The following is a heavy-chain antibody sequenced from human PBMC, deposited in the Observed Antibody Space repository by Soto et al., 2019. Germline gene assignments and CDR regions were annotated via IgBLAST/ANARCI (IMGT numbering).Heavy chain of an antibody. Sequence: QVQLVQSGAEVKKPGSSVKVSCKASGGTFSSYAISWVRQAPGQGLEWMGGIIPIFGTANYAQKFQGRVTITAEKSTSTAYMELSSLSSEDTAVYYCARDCDSGELHFQHWGQGTLVTVSS. CDR1: GGTFSSYA. J-gene: IGHJ1*01. CDR2: IIPIFGTA. CDR3: ARDCDSGELHFQH. V-gene: IGHV1-69*06. D-gene: IGHD4-17*01.